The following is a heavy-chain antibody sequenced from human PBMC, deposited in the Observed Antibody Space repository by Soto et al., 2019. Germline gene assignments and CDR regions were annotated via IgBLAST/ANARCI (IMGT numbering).Heavy chain of an antibody. D-gene: IGHD6-19*01. CDR1: GCTFSDYA. V-gene: IGHV3-30*18. CDR2: VSHDGRNT. Sequence: GGPLRLSCAASGCTFSDYAMHCVRQATGKALEWVAVVSHDGRNTHYADSVKGRLTISRDSSKNTVSLEMTSLRAEDTAVYYCAKGGRQWLVTSDFNYWGQGALVTVSS. CDR3: AKGGRQWLVTSDFNY. J-gene: IGHJ4*02.